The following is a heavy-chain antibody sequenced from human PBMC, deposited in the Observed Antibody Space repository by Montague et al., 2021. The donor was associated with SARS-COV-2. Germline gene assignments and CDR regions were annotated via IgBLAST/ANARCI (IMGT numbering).Heavy chain of an antibody. D-gene: IGHD2-2*01. J-gene: IGHJ4*02. CDR1: GDSMSSNNW. V-gene: IGHV4-4*02. CDR2: IHHIVGT. Sequence: SETLSLTCAVSGDSMSSNNWWTWVRQSPGKGLEWIGEIHHIVGTNYNPSLKSRVSISVDKSRNQFSLNRNSVTAADTAFYYCATVFGGCSATSCYLYNWGRGTLVTVSS. CDR3: ATVFGGCSATSCYLYN.